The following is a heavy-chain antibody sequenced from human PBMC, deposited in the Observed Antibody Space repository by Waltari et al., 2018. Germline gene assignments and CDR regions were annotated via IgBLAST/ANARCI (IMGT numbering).Heavy chain of an antibody. Sequence: QVQLQESGPGLVKPSETLSLTCTVSGGSISSYYWSWIRQPPGKGLEWIGYIYYSGSTNYNPSLKSRVTISVDTSKNQFSLKLSSVTAADTAVYYCARARYSSGWRNDAFDIWGQGTMVTVSS. CDR3: ARARYSSGWRNDAFDI. J-gene: IGHJ3*02. D-gene: IGHD6-19*01. CDR2: IYYSGST. V-gene: IGHV4-59*01. CDR1: GGSISSYY.